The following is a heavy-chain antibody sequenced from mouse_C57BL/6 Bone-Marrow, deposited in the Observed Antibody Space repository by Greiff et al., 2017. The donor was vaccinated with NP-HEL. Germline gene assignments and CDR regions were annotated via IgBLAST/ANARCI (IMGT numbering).Heavy chain of an antibody. CDR3: ARVFTLYRYYFDY. V-gene: IGHV5-4*01. CDR1: GFTFSSYA. J-gene: IGHJ2*01. Sequence: EVQLVESGGGLVKPGGSLKLSCAASGFTFSSYAMSWVRQTPEKRLEWVATISAGGSYTYYPDNVKGRFTISRDNAKNNLYLQMSHLKSEDTAMYYCARVFTLYRYYFDYWGQGTTLTVSS. D-gene: IGHD1-1*01. CDR2: ISAGGSYT.